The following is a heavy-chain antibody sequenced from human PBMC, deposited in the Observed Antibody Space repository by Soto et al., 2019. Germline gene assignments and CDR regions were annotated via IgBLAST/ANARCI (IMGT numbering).Heavy chain of an antibody. CDR3: ATGLRASSGGECFQR. CDR2: MNPNSGNT. D-gene: IGHD6-19*01. CDR1: GYTFTSYD. J-gene: IGHJ1*01. Sequence: QVQLVQSGAEVKKPGASVKVSCKASGYTFTSYDINWVRQATGQGLEWMGWMNPNSGNTGYAQKFQGRVTMTRNTSISTAYMEVNSLSSEDTAVYYCATGLRASSGGECFQRWGQGTLVTVSS. V-gene: IGHV1-8*01.